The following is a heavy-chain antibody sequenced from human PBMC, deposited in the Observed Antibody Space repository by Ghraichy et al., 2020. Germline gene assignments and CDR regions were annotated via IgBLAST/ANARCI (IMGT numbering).Heavy chain of an antibody. CDR2: TYYRSQWYN. V-gene: IGHV6-1*01. Sequence: SQTLSLTCAISGDSVSRNGAAWNWIRQSPSRGLEWLGRTYYRSQWYNDYAVSVKSRVTINPDTSKNQFSLHLNSVTPEDTAVYYCARVNISPGIAGTTRFHHWFDPWGQGTLVTVSS. J-gene: IGHJ5*02. CDR1: GDSVSRNGAA. CDR3: ARVNISPGIAGTTRFHHWFDP. D-gene: IGHD1-7*01.